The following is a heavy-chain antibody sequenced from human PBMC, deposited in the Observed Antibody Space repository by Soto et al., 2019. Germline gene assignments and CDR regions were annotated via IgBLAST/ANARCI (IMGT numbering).Heavy chain of an antibody. CDR1: GYTFTSYD. V-gene: IGHV1-8*01. CDR2: MNPNSGNT. D-gene: IGHD3-10*01. CDR3: AITNLRFGEHHY. Sequence: QVQLVQSGAEVKKPGASVKVSCKASGYTFTSYDINWVRQATGQGLEWMGWMNPNSGNTGDAQKFQGRVTMTRNTSISTAYMERRSLRSDDTAVYYCAITNLRFGEHHYWGQGTLVTVSS. J-gene: IGHJ4*02.